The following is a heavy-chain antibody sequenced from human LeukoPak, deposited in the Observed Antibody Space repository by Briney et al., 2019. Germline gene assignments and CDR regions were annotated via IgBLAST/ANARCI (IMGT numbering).Heavy chain of an antibody. J-gene: IGHJ6*02. CDR2: ISGSGGST. CDR3: AKRSKNPGYYYYYGMDV. V-gene: IGHV3-23*01. Sequence: GGSLRLSCAASGFTFSSYAMSLVRQAPGKGLEWVSAISGSGGSTYYADSVKGRFTISRDNSKNTLYLQMNSLRAEDTAVYYCAKRSKNPGYYYYYGMDVWGQGTTVTVSS. CDR1: GFTFSSYA. D-gene: IGHD1-14*01.